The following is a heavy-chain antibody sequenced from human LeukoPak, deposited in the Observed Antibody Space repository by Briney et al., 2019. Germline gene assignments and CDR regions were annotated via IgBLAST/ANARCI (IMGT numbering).Heavy chain of an antibody. Sequence: ASVKVSCKASGYSFDRYGISWVRQAPGQGLEWLGWIGAFNGNINYAQNLQGRVTMTADTSTTTAYMELRSLSSDDTAVYYCARDFLSYDGSENHFEDTFDIWGQGTMVTVSS. J-gene: IGHJ3*02. CDR1: GYSFDRYG. D-gene: IGHD3-22*01. CDR3: ARDFLSYDGSENHFEDTFDI. CDR2: IGAFNGNI. V-gene: IGHV1-18*01.